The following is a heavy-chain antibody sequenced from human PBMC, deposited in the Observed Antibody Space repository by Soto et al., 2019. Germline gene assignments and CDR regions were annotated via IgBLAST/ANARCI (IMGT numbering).Heavy chain of an antibody. J-gene: IGHJ5*02. CDR1: GYTFTNYG. Sequence: QLQLVQSGTELKKPGASVKVSCKASGYTFTNYGISWVRQAPGQGLEWVGWTNADYGNTNYEQKFQGRVTMTTDTSTNTAYMELRSLRSDDTAVYYCARKSLSNFNWFDPWGQGTLVTVSS. CDR3: ARKSLSNFNWFDP. D-gene: IGHD4-4*01. CDR2: TNADYGNT. V-gene: IGHV1-18*04.